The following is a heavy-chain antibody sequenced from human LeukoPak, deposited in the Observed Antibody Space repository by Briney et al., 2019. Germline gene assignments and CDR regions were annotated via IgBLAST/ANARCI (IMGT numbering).Heavy chain of an antibody. CDR1: GGSINYYY. J-gene: IGHJ4*02. D-gene: IGHD4-17*01. V-gene: IGHV4-59*01. CDR2: IYYAGST. CDR3: ARTYGDYRFDY. Sequence: SETLSLTCTVSGGSINYYYWSRIRQPPGKGLEFIAYIYYAGSTSYNPSLKSRVTTSVDTSKNQFSLELTSVTAADTAVYYCARTYGDYRFDYWGQGILVTVSS.